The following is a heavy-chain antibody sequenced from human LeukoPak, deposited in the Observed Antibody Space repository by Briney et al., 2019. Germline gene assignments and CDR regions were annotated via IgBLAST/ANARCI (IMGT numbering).Heavy chain of an antibody. J-gene: IGHJ4*02. CDR3: ARRRCTSTSCFADY. Sequence: PGGFLRLSCAASGCTFSSYWMSWVRQAPGKGLEWVANIKQDGIERYYVDSVKGRFTISRENAKNSLYLQMNSLRAEDTAVYYCARRRCTSTSCFADYWGQGTLVTVSS. CDR2: IKQDGIER. D-gene: IGHD2-2*01. V-gene: IGHV3-7*01. CDR1: GCTFSSYW.